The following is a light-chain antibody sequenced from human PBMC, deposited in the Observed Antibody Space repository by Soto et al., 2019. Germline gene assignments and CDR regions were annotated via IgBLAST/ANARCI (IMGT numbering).Light chain of an antibody. CDR1: QIVSSSY. V-gene: IGKV3D-20*01. CDR2: DAS. Sequence: IVLTQSPATLSLSPGERATLSCGASQIVSSSYLAWYQQKPGLAPRLLIYDASSRATGIPDRFSGSGSGTDFTLTISRLEPEDFAVYYCQQYGSSPLTFGGGTKVDIK. CDR3: QQYGSSPLT. J-gene: IGKJ4*01.